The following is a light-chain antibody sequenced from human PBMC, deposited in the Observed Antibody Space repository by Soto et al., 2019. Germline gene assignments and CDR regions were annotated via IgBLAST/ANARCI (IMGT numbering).Light chain of an antibody. CDR1: QTIGSW. Sequence: DIQMTQSGSTLSASVGYRVTVTCRASQTIGSWLAWYQQKPGRAPKLLIYAASSLQSGVPSRFSGSGSGTDFTLTISSLQPEDFATYYCQQSYNTPRPFGQRTNV. CDR2: AAS. CDR3: QQSYNTPRP. V-gene: IGKV1-39*01. J-gene: IGKJ1*01.